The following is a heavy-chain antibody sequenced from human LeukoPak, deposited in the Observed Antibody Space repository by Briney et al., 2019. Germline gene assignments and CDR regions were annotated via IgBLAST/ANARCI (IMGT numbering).Heavy chain of an antibody. J-gene: IGHJ4*01. CDR3: AKDMGDGYGIFDY. D-gene: IGHD5-24*01. CDR1: GFTFDDYA. Sequence: QSGGSLRLSCAASGFTFDDYAMHWVRQAPGKGLEWVSGISWNSGSIGYADSVKGRFTISRDNAKNSLYLQMNSLRAEDTALYYCAKDMGDGYGIFDYWGQEPWSPSPQ. V-gene: IGHV3-9*01. CDR2: ISWNSGSI.